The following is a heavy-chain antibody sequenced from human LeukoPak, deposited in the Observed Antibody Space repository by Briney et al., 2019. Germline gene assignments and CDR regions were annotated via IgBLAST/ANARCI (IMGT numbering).Heavy chain of an antibody. CDR3: ASGTTVTTLLY. D-gene: IGHD4-11*01. Sequence: SETLSLTCTVSGDSISSGGYSWSWIRQPPGKGLELIAYIYQSGRTYYDPSLRSRVTISVDRSKNQFSLKLNSVTAADTAVYYCASGTTVTTLLYWGQGTLVTVSS. CDR2: IYQSGRT. J-gene: IGHJ4*02. CDR1: GDSISSGGYS. V-gene: IGHV4-30-2*01.